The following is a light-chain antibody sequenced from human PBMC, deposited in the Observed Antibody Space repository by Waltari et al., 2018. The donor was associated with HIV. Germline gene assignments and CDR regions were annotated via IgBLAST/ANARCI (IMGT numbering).Light chain of an antibody. CDR3: TAWDDNLNGQV. CDR1: NSNIGINA. V-gene: IGLV1-44*01. J-gene: IGLJ1*01. CDR2: SNN. Sequence: QSVLTQPPSASVTPGQRVTISCSGSNSNIGINAVNWYEQLPVTAPKLLIYSNNQRPSGFPDRFSGSKSGTSASLAISGLQSEDEADYYCTAWDDNLNGQVFGTGTKVTVL.